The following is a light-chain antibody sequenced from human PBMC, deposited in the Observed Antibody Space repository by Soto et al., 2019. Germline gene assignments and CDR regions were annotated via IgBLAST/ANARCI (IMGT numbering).Light chain of an antibody. J-gene: IGLJ2*01. CDR2: DVS. Sequence: QSVLTQPASVSGSPEQSITISCTGTSSDVGGYNYVSWYQQHPGNAPKLMIYDVSNRPSGVSNRFSGSKSGNTASLTISGLQAEDEADYYCSSYTSSSTYVVFGGGTKLTVL. CDR3: SSYTSSSTYVV. CDR1: SSDVGGYNY. V-gene: IGLV2-14*01.